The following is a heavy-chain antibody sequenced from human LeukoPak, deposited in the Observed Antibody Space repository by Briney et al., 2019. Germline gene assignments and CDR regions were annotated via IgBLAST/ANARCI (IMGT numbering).Heavy chain of an antibody. CDR3: AKDFKKVSYSGSYYFDY. V-gene: IGHV3-23*01. D-gene: IGHD1-26*01. CDR2: ISGSGGST. Sequence: PGGSLRLSCAASGFTFSSYAMSWVRQAPGKGLEWVPAISGSGGSTYYADSVKGRFAISRDNSKNTLYLQMNSLRAEDTAVYYCAKDFKKVSYSGSYYFDYWGQGTLVTVSS. J-gene: IGHJ4*02. CDR1: GFTFSSYA.